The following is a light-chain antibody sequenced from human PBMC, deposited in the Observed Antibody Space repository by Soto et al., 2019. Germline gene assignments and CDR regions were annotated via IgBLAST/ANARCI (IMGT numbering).Light chain of an antibody. Sequence: QSALTQPASVSGPPGQSITISCTGTSNDVGGYDYVSWYQQHPGKAPKVMIYEVSYRPSGVPTRFSGSKSGNTASLTISGLQAEDEADYYCCSYTSSATRVFGGGTKLTVL. CDR2: EVS. CDR1: SNDVGGYDY. V-gene: IGLV2-14*01. CDR3: CSYTSSATRV. J-gene: IGLJ3*02.